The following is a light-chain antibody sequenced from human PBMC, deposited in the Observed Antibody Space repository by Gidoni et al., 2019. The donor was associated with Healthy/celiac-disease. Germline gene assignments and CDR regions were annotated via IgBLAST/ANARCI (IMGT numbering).Light chain of an antibody. CDR2: GKN. CDR3: NSRDSSGNHLV. CDR1: SLRSYY. J-gene: IGLJ3*02. Sequence: SSELTHDPAVSVALGQTVRITCQGDSLRSYYASWYQQKPGQAPVLVIYGKNNRPSVIPDRFSGSRSGNTASLTITGAQAEDEADYYCNSRDSSGNHLVFGGGTKLTVL. V-gene: IGLV3-19*01.